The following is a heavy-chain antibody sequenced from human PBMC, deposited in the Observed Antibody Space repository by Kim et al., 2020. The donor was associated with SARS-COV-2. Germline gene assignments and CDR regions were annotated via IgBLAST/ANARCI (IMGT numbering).Heavy chain of an antibody. CDR1: GGSISSSSYY. V-gene: IGHV4-39*07. Sequence: SETLSLTCTVSGGSISSSSYYWGWIRQPPGKGLEWIGSIYYSGSTYYNPSLKSRVTISVDTSKNQFSLKLSSVTAADTAVYYCARGGIDYYGSGSPYYGMDVWGQGTTVTVSS. J-gene: IGHJ6*02. D-gene: IGHD3-10*01. CDR2: IYYSGST. CDR3: ARGGIDYYGSGSPYYGMDV.